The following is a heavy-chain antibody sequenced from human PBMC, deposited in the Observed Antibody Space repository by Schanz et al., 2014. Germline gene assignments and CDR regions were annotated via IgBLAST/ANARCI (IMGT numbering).Heavy chain of an antibody. CDR1: GGTFSSYT. J-gene: IGHJ4*02. V-gene: IGHV1-69*02. CDR3: ARGYGDSPTDF. Sequence: QVQLVQSEAEVKKPGSSVKVSCKASGGTFSSYTISWVRQAPGQGLEWMGRIIPILGIATYAQKLQGRVTLTTDTSTSTAYMELRNLRSDDTAVYYCARGYGDSPTDFWGQGTLVTVSS. D-gene: IGHD4-17*01. CDR2: IIPILGIA.